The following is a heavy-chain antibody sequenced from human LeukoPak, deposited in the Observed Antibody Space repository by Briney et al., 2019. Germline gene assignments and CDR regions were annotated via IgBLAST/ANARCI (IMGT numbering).Heavy chain of an antibody. V-gene: IGHV3-33*01. CDR3: ARDLYSSGWAFGY. CDR1: GFTFSSYG. J-gene: IGHJ4*02. CDR2: IWYDGSNK. Sequence: GGSLRLSCAASGFTFSSYGMHWVRQAPGKGLEWVAVIWYDGSNKYYADSVKGRFTISRDNSKNTLYLQMNSLRAEDTAVYYCARDLYSSGWAFGYWGQGTLVTVSS. D-gene: IGHD6-19*01.